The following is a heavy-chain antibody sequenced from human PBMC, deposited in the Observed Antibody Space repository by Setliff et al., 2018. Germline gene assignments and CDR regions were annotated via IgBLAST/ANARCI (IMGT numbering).Heavy chain of an antibody. CDR1: GFTFSSYE. J-gene: IGHJ4*02. Sequence: PGGSLRLSCAASGFTFSSYEMNWVRQAPGKGLEWVSYISSSGSTIYYADSVKGRFTISRDNAKNSLYLQMNSLRAEDTAVYYCASLFAGDFDYWGPGTLVTVSS. CDR2: ISSSGSTI. V-gene: IGHV3-48*03. CDR3: ASLFAGDFDY.